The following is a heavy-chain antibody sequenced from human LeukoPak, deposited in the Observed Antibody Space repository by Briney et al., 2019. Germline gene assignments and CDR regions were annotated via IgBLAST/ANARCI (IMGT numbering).Heavy chain of an antibody. Sequence: PSETLSLTCAVYGESLSKYYWTWIRQSPGKGLEWIGEVNHRGSTNLNPSLKSRVTLSVDTSTHQFSLRLTSVTAADAAVYYCASSVGSTDYWGQGTLVTVSS. CDR2: VNHRGST. V-gene: IGHV4-34*01. CDR1: GESLSKYY. J-gene: IGHJ4*02. D-gene: IGHD1-26*01. CDR3: ASSVGSTDY.